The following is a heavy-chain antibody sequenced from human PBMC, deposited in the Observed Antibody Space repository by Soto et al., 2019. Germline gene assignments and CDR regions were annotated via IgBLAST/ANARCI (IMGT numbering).Heavy chain of an antibody. CDR1: GGTFSSYA. CDR2: IIPIFGTA. D-gene: IGHD3-3*01. Sequence: QVQLVQSGAEVKKPGSSVKVSCKASGGTFSSYAISWVRQAPGQGLEWMGGIIPIFGTANYAQKFQGRVTITADESTSTDYMELSSLRSEDTAVYYCARVLRVVTAYYYYGLDVWGQGTTVTVSS. V-gene: IGHV1-69*01. J-gene: IGHJ6*02. CDR3: ARVLRVVTAYYYYGLDV.